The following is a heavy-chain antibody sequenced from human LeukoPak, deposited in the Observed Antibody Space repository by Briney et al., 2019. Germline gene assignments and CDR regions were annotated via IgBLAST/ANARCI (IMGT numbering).Heavy chain of an antibody. J-gene: IGHJ3*02. D-gene: IGHD2-15*01. V-gene: IGHV1-69*13. Sequence: SVKVSCKASGGTFSSYAISWVRQAPGQGLGWMGGIIPIFGTANYAQKFQGRVTITADESTSTAYMELSSVRSEDTAVYYCARSCGGSCYSRDSSGWFHDAFDIWGQGTMVTVSS. CDR3: ARSCGGSCYSRDSSGWFHDAFDI. CDR1: GGTFSSYA. CDR2: IIPIFGTA.